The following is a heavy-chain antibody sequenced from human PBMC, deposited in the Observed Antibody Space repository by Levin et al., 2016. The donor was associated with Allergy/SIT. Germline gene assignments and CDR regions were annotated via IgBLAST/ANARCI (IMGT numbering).Heavy chain of an antibody. V-gene: IGHV3-73*01. CDR2: IRNKVNNYAT. J-gene: IGHJ6*02. CDR3: TRHQARVSAPGSAAGDYYTYGFDG. CDR1: GFTVSSYS. Sequence: GSLRLSCVASGFTVSSYSMNWVRQAPGKGLEWVGRIRNKVNNYATTYAASVKGRFTISRDDSKNTAYLQMDSLKIEDTAVYYCTRHQARVSAPGSAAGDYYTYGFDGWGQGTTVTVSS. D-gene: IGHD6-19*01.